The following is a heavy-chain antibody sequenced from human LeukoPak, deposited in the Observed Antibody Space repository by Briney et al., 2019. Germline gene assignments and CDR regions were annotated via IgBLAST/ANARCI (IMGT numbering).Heavy chain of an antibody. D-gene: IGHD3-3*01. V-gene: IGHV4-59*08. Sequence: SETLSLTCTASVVSIRSYYWSWIRQRPGKGLEWIGYIYYSGTTNYNPSLKSRVTISVDMSKSQFSLTLSSVTAADTALYYCARHGPLYDIWSAQFYFDYWGQGTLVAVSS. CDR2: IYYSGTT. J-gene: IGHJ4*02. CDR3: ARHGPLYDIWSAQFYFDY. CDR1: VVSIRSYY.